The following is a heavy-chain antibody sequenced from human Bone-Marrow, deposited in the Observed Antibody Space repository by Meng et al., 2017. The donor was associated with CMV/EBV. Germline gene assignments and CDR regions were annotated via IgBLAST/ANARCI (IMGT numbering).Heavy chain of an antibody. CDR1: SGSISSSSYY. CDR2: IYYSGST. V-gene: IGHV4-39*07. D-gene: IGHD2-2*01. Sequence: SETLSLTCTVSSGSISSSSYYWGWIRQPPGKGLEWIGSIYYSGSTYYNPSLKSRVTISVDTSKNQFSLKLSSVTAADTAVYYCARDGCSSTGCYGAFDIWGQGTMVTVSS. J-gene: IGHJ3*02. CDR3: ARDGCSSTGCYGAFDI.